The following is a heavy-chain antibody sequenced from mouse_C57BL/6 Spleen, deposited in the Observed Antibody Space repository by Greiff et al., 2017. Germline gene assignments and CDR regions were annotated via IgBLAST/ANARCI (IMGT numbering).Heavy chain of an antibody. J-gene: IGHJ3*01. CDR3: AIELKAY. Sequence: QVQLQQPGAELVKPGASVKLSCKASGYTFTSYWMQWVKQRPGQGLEWIGEIDPSDSYTNYNQKFKGKATLTVDTSSSTAYMQLSSLTSEDSAVYYCAIELKAYWGQGTLVTVSA. CDR1: GYTFTSYW. D-gene: IGHD1-3*01. CDR2: IDPSDSYT. V-gene: IGHV1-50*01.